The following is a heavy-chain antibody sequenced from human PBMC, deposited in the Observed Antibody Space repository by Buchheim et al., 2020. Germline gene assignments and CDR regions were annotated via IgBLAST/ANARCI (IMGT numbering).Heavy chain of an antibody. CDR1: GFNFNIYG. J-gene: IGHJ4*02. Sequence: EMHLLASGGGLVQPGGSLRLSCAASGFNFNIYGMSWVRQTPGKGLEWVSGISSSGVTTYYADSVRGRFTISRDNSKNIVYLQIISLRAEDTAVFYCAKMSDSDGGNSRTLNFWGQGTL. D-gene: IGHD4-23*01. CDR2: ISSSGVTT. V-gene: IGHV3-23*01. CDR3: AKMSDSDGGNSRTLNF.